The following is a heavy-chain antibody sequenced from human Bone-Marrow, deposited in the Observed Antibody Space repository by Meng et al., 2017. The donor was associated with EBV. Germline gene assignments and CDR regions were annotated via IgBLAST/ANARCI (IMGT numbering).Heavy chain of an antibody. CDR1: GGSFSDYY. V-gene: IGHV4-34*12. Sequence: QVQLKQWGAGLLKPSETLSLTCAVYGGSFSDYYWSWIRQTPGKGLEWIGEIIHSGGTNYNPSLKSRVTISVDTSKNQFSLNLSSMTAADTAVYYCARADFSDYGDPNWFDPWGQGTLVTVSS. D-gene: IGHD4-17*01. J-gene: IGHJ5*02. CDR2: IIHSGGT. CDR3: ARADFSDYGDPNWFDP.